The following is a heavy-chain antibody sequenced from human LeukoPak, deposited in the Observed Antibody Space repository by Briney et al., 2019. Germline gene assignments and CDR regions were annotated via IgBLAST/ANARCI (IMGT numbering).Heavy chain of an antibody. J-gene: IGHJ4*02. CDR2: ISHTGSTM. CDR3: ARGRSYGLNFDY. CDR1: GFRFSSYS. D-gene: IGHD5-18*01. V-gene: IGHV3-48*01. Sequence: PGGSLRLSCAASGFRFSSYSMNWVRQAPGKGLEWISYISHTGSTMSYADSVKGRFTISRDNSKNTLYLQMNSLRAEDTAVYYCARGRSYGLNFDYWGQGTLVTVSS.